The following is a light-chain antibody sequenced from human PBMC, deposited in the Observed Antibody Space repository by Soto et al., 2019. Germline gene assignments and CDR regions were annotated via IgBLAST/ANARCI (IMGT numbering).Light chain of an antibody. CDR3: QHYNSYSGA. V-gene: IGKV1-5*03. CDR1: QTISSW. J-gene: IGKJ1*01. CDR2: KAS. Sequence: EIKMTTSPSTLYVSVGDIATSTCRARQTISSWLAWYQQKPGKAPKLLIYKASTLKSGVPSRFSGSGSGTEFTLTISSLQPDDFATYYCQHYNSYSGAFGQGTKVDIK.